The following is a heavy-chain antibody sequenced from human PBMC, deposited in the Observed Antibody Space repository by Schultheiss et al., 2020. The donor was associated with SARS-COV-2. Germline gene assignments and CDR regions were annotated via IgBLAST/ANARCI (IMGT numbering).Heavy chain of an antibody. J-gene: IGHJ4*02. Sequence: SETLSLTCTVSGASISSSSYYWDWIRQPPGKGLEWIGSIYYSGSTYYNPSLKSRVTISVDTSKNQFSLKLSSVTAADTAVYYCAGGIAVDDYWGQGTLVTVSS. CDR3: AGGIAVDDY. CDR2: IYYSGST. CDR1: GASISSSSYY. V-gene: IGHV4-39*01. D-gene: IGHD6-19*01.